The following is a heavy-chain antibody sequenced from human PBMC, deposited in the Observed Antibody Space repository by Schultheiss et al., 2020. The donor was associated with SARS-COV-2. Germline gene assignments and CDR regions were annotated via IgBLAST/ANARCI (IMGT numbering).Heavy chain of an antibody. CDR3: TRGRPYYFDY. Sequence: GGSLRLSCAASGFTFGSHSMNWVRQAPGKGLEWVSYIMSSGANIYYADSVKGRFTISRDNAKNSLYLQMNSLRDEDTAVYYCTRGRPYYFDYWGQGTRVTVSS. J-gene: IGHJ4*02. CDR2: IMSSGANI. CDR1: GFTFGSHS. V-gene: IGHV3-48*02.